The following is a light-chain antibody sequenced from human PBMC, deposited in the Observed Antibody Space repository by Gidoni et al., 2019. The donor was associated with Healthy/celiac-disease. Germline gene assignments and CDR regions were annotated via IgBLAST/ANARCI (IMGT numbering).Light chain of an antibody. CDR3: QQRNSYPLA. J-gene: IGKJ4*01. CDR2: AAS. CDR1: QGISSY. Sequence: EIQLTQSPSFLSASVGDRVTITCRASQGISSYLDWYTQKPGKAPKLLIYAASTLQSGVPSRFSGSGSGTEFTLTISSLQPEDFATYYCQQRNSYPLAFGGGTKVEIK. V-gene: IGKV1-9*01.